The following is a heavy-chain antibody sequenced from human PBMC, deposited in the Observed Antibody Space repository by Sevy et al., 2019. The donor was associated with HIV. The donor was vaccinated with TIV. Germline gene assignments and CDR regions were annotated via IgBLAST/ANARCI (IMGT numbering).Heavy chain of an antibody. CDR1: GDSVSSNSAA. CDR3: ARGGWCSSTSCYYYYGMDV. Sequence: SQTLSLTCAISGDSVSSNSAAWNWIRQSPSRGLEWLGRTYYRSKWYNDYAVSVKSRITINPDTSKHQFSLQLNSVTPDDTAVYYCARGGWCSSTSCYYYYGMDVWGQGTTVTVSS. D-gene: IGHD2-2*01. J-gene: IGHJ6*02. CDR2: TYYRSKWYN. V-gene: IGHV6-1*01.